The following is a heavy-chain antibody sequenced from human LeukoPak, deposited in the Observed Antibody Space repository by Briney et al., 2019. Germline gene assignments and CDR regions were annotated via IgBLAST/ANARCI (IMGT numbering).Heavy chain of an antibody. J-gene: IGHJ5*02. CDR3: AKDVTGRYYGGDL. CDR1: GFTFSTYA. D-gene: IGHD2-21*01. CDR2: ISRTGDGT. Sequence: GGSLRLSCAASGFTFSTYAMSWVRQAPGKGLEWVSTISRTGDGTYYADSVEGRFTISRDNSNNMLYVQMYSLRAEDTAVYCCAKDVTGRYYGGDLWGQGTLVTVSS. V-gene: IGHV3-23*01.